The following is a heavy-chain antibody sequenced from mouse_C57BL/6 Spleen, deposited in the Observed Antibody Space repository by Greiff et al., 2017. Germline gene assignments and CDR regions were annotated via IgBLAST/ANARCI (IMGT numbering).Heavy chain of an antibody. CDR3: AGYGSSYKAMDY. D-gene: IGHD1-1*01. Sequence: VQLQQPGAELVRPGSSVKLSCKASGYTFTSYWMHWVKQRPIQGLEWIGNIDPSDSETHYNQKFKDKATLTVDKSSSTAYMQLSSLTSEDSAVYYCAGYGSSYKAMDYWGQGTSVTVSS. J-gene: IGHJ4*01. CDR1: GYTFTSYW. V-gene: IGHV1-52*01. CDR2: IDPSDSET.